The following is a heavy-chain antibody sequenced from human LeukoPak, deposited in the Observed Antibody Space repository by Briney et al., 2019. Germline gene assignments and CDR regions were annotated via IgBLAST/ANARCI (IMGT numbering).Heavy chain of an antibody. CDR2: ISGSGGRT. V-gene: IGHV3-23*01. J-gene: IGHJ3*02. Sequence: PGGSLRLSCTASGLSFSRYAMSWVRQAPGKGLEWVSAISGSGGRTDNADSVKGRFTISRDNSKNTLYLQMNSLRAEDTAVYYCARDKGRSGYYYEYDTFDIWGQGTMVMVSS. CDR1: GLSFSRYA. CDR3: ARDKGRSGYYYEYDTFDI. D-gene: IGHD3-22*01.